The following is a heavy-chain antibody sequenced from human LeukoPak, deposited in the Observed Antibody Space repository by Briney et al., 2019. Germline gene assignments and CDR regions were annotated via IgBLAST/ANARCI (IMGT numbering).Heavy chain of an antibody. V-gene: IGHV4-59*08. CDR3: ARGSSSWLGYYYYYMDV. CDR1: GGSISSYY. D-gene: IGHD6-13*01. CDR2: IYYSGST. J-gene: IGHJ6*03. Sequence: PSETLSLTCTVSGGSISSYYWSWIRQPPGKGLEWIGYIYYSGSTNYNPSLKSRVTISGDTSKNQFSLKLSSVTAADTAVYYCARGSSSWLGYYYYYMDVWGKGTTVTISS.